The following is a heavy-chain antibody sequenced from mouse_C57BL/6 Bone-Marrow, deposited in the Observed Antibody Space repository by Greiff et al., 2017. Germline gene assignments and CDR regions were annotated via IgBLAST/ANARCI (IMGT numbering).Heavy chain of an antibody. CDR1: GYTFTDYY. J-gene: IGHJ2*01. D-gene: IGHD3-2*02. Sequence: EVQLQQSGPVLVKPGASVKMSCKASGYTFTDYYMNWVKQSHGKSLEWIGVINPYNGGTSYNQKFKGKATLTVDKSSSTAYMELNSLTSEDSAVYYCAKDSSADDYWGQGTTLTVSS. CDR3: AKDSSADDY. V-gene: IGHV1-19*01. CDR2: INPYNGGT.